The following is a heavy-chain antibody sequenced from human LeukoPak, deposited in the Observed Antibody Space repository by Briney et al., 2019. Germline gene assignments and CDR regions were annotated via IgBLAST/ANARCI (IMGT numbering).Heavy chain of an antibody. D-gene: IGHD5-18*01. V-gene: IGHV3-7*01. CDR2: IKQDGSEK. CDR1: GLTFSSYW. J-gene: IGHJ4*01. Sequence: PGGSLRLSCAASGLTFSSYWMSWVRQAPGKGLEWVANIKQDGSEKYYVDSVEGRFTISRDNAKKSLYLQMNSLGAEDTAVYYCARHLSGITGYTYGRGIDYWGHGTLVTVSS. CDR3: ARHLSGITGYTYGRGIDY.